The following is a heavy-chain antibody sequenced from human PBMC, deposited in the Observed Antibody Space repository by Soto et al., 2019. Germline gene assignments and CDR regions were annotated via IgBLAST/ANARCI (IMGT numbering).Heavy chain of an antibody. V-gene: IGHV2-5*02. CDR1: GFSFSADGAG. D-gene: IGHD2-2*01. CDR2: IYWDDDT. CDR3: AHAYGGTSWPNDAFDV. Sequence: QITLKESGPTLVKPTQTLTLTCIFSGFSFSADGAGVGWIRQPPGKALEWLALIYWDDDTRYSPSLKSRLTITKDTSKNQVVLTMTNMDPVDTATYYCAHAYGGTSWPNDAFDVWGQGTVVTVSS. J-gene: IGHJ3*01.